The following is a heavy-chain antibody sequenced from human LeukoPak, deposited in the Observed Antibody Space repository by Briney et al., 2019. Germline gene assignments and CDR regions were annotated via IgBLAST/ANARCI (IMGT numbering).Heavy chain of an antibody. D-gene: IGHD1-26*01. Sequence: SETLSLTCTVSGGSISSYYWSWIRQPPGKGMEWIGYIYYSGSTNYNPSLKSRVTISVDTSKNHFSLKLSSVTAADTAVYYCARGLGGSYGYWGQGTLVTVSS. CDR3: ARGLGGSYGY. CDR2: IYYSGST. CDR1: GGSISSYY. J-gene: IGHJ4*02. V-gene: IGHV4-59*01.